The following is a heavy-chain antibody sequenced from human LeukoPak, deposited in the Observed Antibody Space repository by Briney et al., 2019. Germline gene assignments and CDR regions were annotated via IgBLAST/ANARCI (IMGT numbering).Heavy chain of an antibody. Sequence: WGSLRLSCAASGFTFSTYEMNWVRQAPGKGLEWVSYITDSGSTIYYADSVKGRFTISRDNAKNSLFLQMNSLRAEDTAVYYCARGEVVTASLPDYFYYYMDVWGKGTTVTISS. CDR1: GFTFSTYE. V-gene: IGHV3-48*03. D-gene: IGHD2-21*02. CDR2: ITDSGSTI. J-gene: IGHJ6*03. CDR3: ARGEVVTASLPDYFYYYMDV.